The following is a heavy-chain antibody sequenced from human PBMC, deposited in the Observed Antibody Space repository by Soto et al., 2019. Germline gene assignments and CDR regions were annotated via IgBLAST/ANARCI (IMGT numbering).Heavy chain of an antibody. CDR3: AKLGVRTSTGGIDY. CDR1: GFSFSNSV. CDR2: VTERDDST. D-gene: IGHD3-16*01. J-gene: IGHJ4*02. Sequence: GGSLRLSCVASGFSFSNSVIYWVRQAPGKGLEWVSAVTERDDSTYGDSVKGRFTISRDNSKNTVWLQMNSLRADDTALYYCAKLGVRTSTGGIDYWGQGTLVTISS. V-gene: IGHV3-23*01.